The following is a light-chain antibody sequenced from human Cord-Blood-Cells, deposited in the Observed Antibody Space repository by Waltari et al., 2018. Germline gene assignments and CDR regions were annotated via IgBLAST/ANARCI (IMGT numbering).Light chain of an antibody. CDR3: QQYNSYST. CDR2: KAS. J-gene: IGKJ1*01. V-gene: IGKV1-5*03. Sequence: DIQMTQSPSTLSASVGDRVTITCRASQSISSWLAWYKQKPGKAPKLLIYKASSLESGFPSRFSGSGSGTEFTLTISSLQPDDFATYYCQQYNSYSTFGQGTKVEIK. CDR1: QSISSW.